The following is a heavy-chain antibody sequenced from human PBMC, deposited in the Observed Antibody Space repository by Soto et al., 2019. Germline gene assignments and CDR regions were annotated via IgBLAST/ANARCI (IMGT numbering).Heavy chain of an antibody. J-gene: IGHJ6*02. CDR3: ARDLQAEADFWYYYYGMDV. V-gene: IGHV3-33*01. Sequence: GGSLRLSCAASGFTFSSYGMHWVRQAPGKGLEWVAVIWYDGSNKYYADSVKGRFTISRDNSKNTLYLQMNSLRAEDTAVYYCARDLQAEADFWYYYYGMDVWGQGTTVTVSS. CDR2: IWYDGSNK. D-gene: IGHD3-3*01. CDR1: GFTFSSYG.